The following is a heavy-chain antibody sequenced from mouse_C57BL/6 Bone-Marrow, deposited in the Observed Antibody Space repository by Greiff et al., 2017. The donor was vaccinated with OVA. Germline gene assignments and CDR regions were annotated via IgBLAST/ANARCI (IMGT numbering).Heavy chain of an antibody. CDR2: IPHSGET. J-gene: IGHJ2*01. V-gene: IGHV12-3*01. D-gene: IGHD2-3*01. CDR1: GFPITSGYY. Sequence: VQLQESGPGLVKPSQSLFLTCSITGFPITSGYYWIWIRQSPGKPLEWMGYIPHSGETFYNPSLQSPISITRETSKNQFFLQLNSVTTEDTAMYYCAGDTRYDGYSFDYWGQGTTLTVSS. CDR3: AGDTRYDGYSFDY.